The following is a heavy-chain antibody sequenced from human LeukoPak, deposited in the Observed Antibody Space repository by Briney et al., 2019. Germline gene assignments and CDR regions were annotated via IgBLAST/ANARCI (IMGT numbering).Heavy chain of an antibody. CDR2: IYYSGST. CDR3: ARGDYRPDY. CDR1: GGSISSYY. Sequence: PSETLSLTCTVSGGSISSYYWSWIRQPPGKGLEWIGYIYYSGSTNYNPSLKSRVTISVDTSKNQFSLKLSSATAADTAEYYFARGDYRPDYWGQGTLVTVSS. V-gene: IGHV4-59*01. J-gene: IGHJ4*02. D-gene: IGHD4-11*01.